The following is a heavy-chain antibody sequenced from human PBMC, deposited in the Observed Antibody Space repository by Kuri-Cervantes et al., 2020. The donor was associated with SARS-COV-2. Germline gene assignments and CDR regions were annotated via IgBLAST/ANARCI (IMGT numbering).Heavy chain of an antibody. CDR3: ARGFLDP. CDR2: INPSGGST. Sequence: ASVKVSCKASGGNFNRNVISWVRQAPGQGLEWMGIINPSGGSTTYAQKFQGRVTMTRDTSTTTVYMELSSLRSEDTAVYYCARGFLDPWGQGALVTVSS. J-gene: IGHJ5*02. D-gene: IGHD3-10*01. V-gene: IGHV1-46*02. CDR1: GGNFNRNV.